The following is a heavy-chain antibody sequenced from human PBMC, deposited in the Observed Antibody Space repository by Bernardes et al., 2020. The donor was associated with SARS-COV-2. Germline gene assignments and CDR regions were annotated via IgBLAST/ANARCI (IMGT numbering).Heavy chain of an antibody. CDR3: ARDTQDIVVVPAARVGYFDY. D-gene: IGHD2-2*01. CDR1: GYTFTSYG. Sequence: ASVKVSCKASGYTFTSYGISWVRQAPGQGLEWMGWISAYNGNTNYAQKLQGRVTMTTDTSTSTAYMELRSLRSDDTAVYYCARDTQDIVVVPAARVGYFDYWGQGTLVTVSS. J-gene: IGHJ4*02. V-gene: IGHV1-18*01. CDR2: ISAYNGNT.